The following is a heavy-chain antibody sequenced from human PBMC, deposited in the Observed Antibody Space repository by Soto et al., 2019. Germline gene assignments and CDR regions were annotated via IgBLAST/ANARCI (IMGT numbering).Heavy chain of an antibody. D-gene: IGHD5-18*01. Sequence: QVRLQESGPGLVKPSQTLSLTCAVSGISISNSAYYWSWIRQRPGKGLEWIGYIYYSGSTYYSPSLRGRMNISVDTSNRHFSLRLSSVTAADTAVYYCASLNSHGRYSFDYWGQGTLVTVSS. CDR3: ASLNSHGRYSFDY. V-gene: IGHV4-31*11. CDR2: IYYSGST. J-gene: IGHJ4*02. CDR1: GISISNSAYY.